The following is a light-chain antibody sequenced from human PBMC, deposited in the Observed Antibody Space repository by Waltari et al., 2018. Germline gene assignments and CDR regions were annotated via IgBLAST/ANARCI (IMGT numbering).Light chain of an antibody. V-gene: IGKV3-15*01. CDR2: GAS. Sequence: EVLLTQSPATLSVHPGEGATLSCRASQSISNNLAWYQQKPGQAPRLLIYGASTRATGVPARFSGSGSGTEFTLTISSLQSEDFAVYYCQQYNNWRTFGQGTKLESK. J-gene: IGKJ2*01. CDR1: QSISNN. CDR3: QQYNNWRT.